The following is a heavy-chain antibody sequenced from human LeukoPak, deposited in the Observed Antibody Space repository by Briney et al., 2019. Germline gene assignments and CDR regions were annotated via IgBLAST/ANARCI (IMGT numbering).Heavy chain of an antibody. CDR3: AKARYDSSGYVVY. J-gene: IGHJ4*02. V-gene: IGHV3-9*01. D-gene: IGHD3-22*01. Sequence: PGGSLRLSCAASGFTFDDYAMHWVRQAPGKGLEGVSGISWNSGSIGYADSVKGRFTISRDNAKNSLYLQMNSLRAEDTALYYCAKARYDSSGYVVYWGQGTLVTVSS. CDR1: GFTFDDYA. CDR2: ISWNSGSI.